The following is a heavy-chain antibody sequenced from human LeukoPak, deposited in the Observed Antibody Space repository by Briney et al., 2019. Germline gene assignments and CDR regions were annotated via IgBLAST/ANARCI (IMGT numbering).Heavy chain of an antibody. V-gene: IGHV4-30-4*01. CDR3: ARGDSAVAGTFVFDY. CDR2: IYYSGST. CDR1: GGSISSGDYY. J-gene: IGHJ4*02. Sequence: PSETLSLTCTVSGGSISSGDYYWSWIRQPPGKGLEWIGYIYYSGSTYYNPSLKSRVTISVDTSKNQFSLKLSSVTAADTAVYYCARGDSAVAGTFVFDYWGQGTLVTVSS. D-gene: IGHD6-19*01.